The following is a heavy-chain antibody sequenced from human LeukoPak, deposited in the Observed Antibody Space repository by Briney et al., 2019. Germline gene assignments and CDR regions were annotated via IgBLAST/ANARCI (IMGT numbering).Heavy chain of an antibody. Sequence: SETLSLTCTVSGGSISSSSYYWGWIRQPPGKGLEWIGSIYYSGSTYYNPSLKSRVTISVDTSKNQFSLKLSSVTAADTAVYYCARHGARGSRYGSGSPAIYGMDVWGQGTTVTVSS. J-gene: IGHJ6*02. CDR3: ARHGARGSRYGSGSPAIYGMDV. V-gene: IGHV4-39*01. CDR1: GGSISSSSYY. D-gene: IGHD3-10*01. CDR2: IYYSGST.